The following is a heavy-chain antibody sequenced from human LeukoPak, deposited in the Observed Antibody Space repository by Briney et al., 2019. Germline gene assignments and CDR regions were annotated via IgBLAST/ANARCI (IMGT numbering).Heavy chain of an antibody. CDR2: ISASGGST. J-gene: IGHJ4*02. D-gene: IGHD4-17*01. V-gene: IGHV3-23*01. CDR3: ARAYTVTAPFDY. Sequence: GGSLRLSCAASGFTFSSSAMSWVRQVPGKGLEWVSGISASGGSTYYADSVRGRFTISRDNAKNSLYLQMNSLRAEDTAVYYCARAYTVTAPFDYWGQGTLVTVSS. CDR1: GFTFSSSA.